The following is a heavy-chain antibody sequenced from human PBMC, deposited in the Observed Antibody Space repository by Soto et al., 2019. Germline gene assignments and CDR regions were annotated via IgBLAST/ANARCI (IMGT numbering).Heavy chain of an antibody. D-gene: IGHD6-13*01. CDR1: GGSISSGGYS. Sequence: SETLSLTCAVSGGSISSGGYSWSWIRQPPGKGLEWIGYIYHSGSTYYNPSLKSRVTISVDRSKNQFSLKLSSVTAADTAVYYCARLQGIADPYFDYWGQGTLVTVSS. V-gene: IGHV4-30-2*01. CDR3: ARLQGIADPYFDY. J-gene: IGHJ4*02. CDR2: IYHSGST.